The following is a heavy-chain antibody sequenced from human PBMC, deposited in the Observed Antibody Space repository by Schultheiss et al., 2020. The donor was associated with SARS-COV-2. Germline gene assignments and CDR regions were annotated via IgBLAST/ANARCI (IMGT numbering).Heavy chain of an antibody. D-gene: IGHD3-3*01. CDR3: ARGLYYDFWSGYYTRWFDP. J-gene: IGHJ5*02. Sequence: SETLSLTCAVYGGSFSGYYWSWIRQPPGKGLEWIGEINHSGSTNYNPSLKSRVTISVDTSKNQFSLKLSSVTAADTAVYYCARGLYYDFWSGYYTRWFDPWGQGTLVTVSS. CDR2: INHSGST. V-gene: IGHV4-34*01. CDR1: GGSFSGYY.